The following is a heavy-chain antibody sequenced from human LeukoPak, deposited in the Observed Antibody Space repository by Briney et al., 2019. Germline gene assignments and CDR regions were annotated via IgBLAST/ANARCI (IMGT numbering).Heavy chain of an antibody. V-gene: IGHV3-23*01. CDR1: GFTFSSYA. Sequence: PGGSLRLSCAASGFTFSSYAMSWVRQAPGKGLEWVSAISGSGGSTYYADSVRGRFTISRDNSKNTLYLQMNSLRAEDTAVYYCAKDRGIAVVDRDAFDIWGQGTMVTVSS. D-gene: IGHD6-19*01. CDR2: ISGSGGST. CDR3: AKDRGIAVVDRDAFDI. J-gene: IGHJ3*02.